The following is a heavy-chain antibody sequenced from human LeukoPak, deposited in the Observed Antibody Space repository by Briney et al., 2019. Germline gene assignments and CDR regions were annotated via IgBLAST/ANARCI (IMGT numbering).Heavy chain of an antibody. D-gene: IGHD2-15*01. J-gene: IGHJ4*02. Sequence: GGSLRLSCAASGFTFSSYWMSWVRQAPGKGLEWVAVMPYAGSNKYYADSVKGRFTISRDNSKNTLFLHMNSLRPDDTAVYYCAKDGGSGSGGSSDYWGQGTLVTVSS. CDR3: AKDGGSGSGGSSDY. V-gene: IGHV3-30*18. CDR2: MPYAGSNK. CDR1: GFTFSSYW.